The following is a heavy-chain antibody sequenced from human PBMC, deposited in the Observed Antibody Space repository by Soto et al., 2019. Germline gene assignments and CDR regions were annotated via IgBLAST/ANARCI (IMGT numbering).Heavy chain of an antibody. J-gene: IGHJ5*02. CDR1: GGSISSGDYY. Sequence: SETLSLTCTVSGGSISSGDYYWSWIRQPPGKGLEWIGYIYYSGSTYYNPSLKSRITISVDTSKNQFSLKPSSVTAADTAVYYCARAPAGRHSSSWYWFDPWGQGTLVTVSS. D-gene: IGHD6-13*01. CDR3: ARAPAGRHSSSWYWFDP. CDR2: IYYSGST. V-gene: IGHV4-30-4*01.